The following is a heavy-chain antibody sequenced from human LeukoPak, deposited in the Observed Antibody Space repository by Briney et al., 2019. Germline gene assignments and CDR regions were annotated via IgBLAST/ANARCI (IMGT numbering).Heavy chain of an antibody. V-gene: IGHV3-30*18. D-gene: IGHD5-18*01. J-gene: IGHJ4*02. Sequence: GRSLRLSCAASGFTFSSYGMHWVRQAPGKGLEWVAVISYDGSNKYYADSVKGRFTISRDNSKNTLYLQMSSLRAEDTAVYYCAKLIYSYGTFDYWGQGTLVTVSS. CDR2: ISYDGSNK. CDR1: GFTFSSYG. CDR3: AKLIYSYGTFDY.